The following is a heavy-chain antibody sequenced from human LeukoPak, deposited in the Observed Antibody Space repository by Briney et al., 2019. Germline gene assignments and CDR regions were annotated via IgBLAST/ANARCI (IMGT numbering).Heavy chain of an antibody. CDR1: GFNFSNHG. J-gene: IGHJ4*02. V-gene: IGHV3-33*01. Sequence: GRSLRLSCVASGFNFSNHGMHWVRQAPGKGLEWVAVIWYDGSNRYYADSVKGRFTISRDNSKNTLYLQMNSLRAEDTAVYYCAREAYRAFDYWGQGTLVTVSS. CDR3: AREAYRAFDY. D-gene: IGHD3-10*01. CDR2: IWYDGSNR.